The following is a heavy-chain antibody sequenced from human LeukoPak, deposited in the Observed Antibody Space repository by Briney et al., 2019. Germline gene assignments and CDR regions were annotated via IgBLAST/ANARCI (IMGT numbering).Heavy chain of an antibody. V-gene: IGHV3-23*01. CDR1: GFSFSNYG. Sequence: GGSLRLSCAASGFSFSNYGMSWVRQAPGEGLEWVSAISDSTWYADSAKGRFTISRDSSQNTVYLQMNSLRAEDTAVYYCAKDRRSYGGTSFDSWGQGTLVTVSS. J-gene: IGHJ4*02. CDR2: ISDST. CDR3: AKDRRSYGGTSFDS. D-gene: IGHD4-23*01.